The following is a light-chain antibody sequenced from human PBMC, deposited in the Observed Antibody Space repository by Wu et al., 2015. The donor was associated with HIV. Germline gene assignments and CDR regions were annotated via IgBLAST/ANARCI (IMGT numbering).Light chain of an antibody. J-gene: IGKJ1*01. Sequence: EIVLTQSPVTLSLSPGERATLSCRASQSVSTSLAWYQQKPGQAPRLLIYDAYNRATGIPARFSGSGSGTDFTLTISSLEPEDFAVYYCQQRSDWPRTFGQGTKVEIK. CDR2: DAY. V-gene: IGKV3-11*01. CDR1: QSVSTS. CDR3: QQRSDWPRT.